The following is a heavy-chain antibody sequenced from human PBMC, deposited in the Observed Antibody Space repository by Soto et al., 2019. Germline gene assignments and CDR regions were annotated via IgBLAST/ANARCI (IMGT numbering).Heavy chain of an antibody. Sequence: LSETLSLTCTVSGGSISSYYWSWIRQPPGKGLEWIGYIYYSGSTNYNPSLKSRVTISVDTSKNQFSLKLSSVTAADTAVYYCARVRPYYDILTGYYAHDAFDIWGQGTMVTISS. CDR2: IYYSGST. D-gene: IGHD3-9*01. J-gene: IGHJ3*02. V-gene: IGHV4-59*01. CDR3: ARVRPYYDILTGYYAHDAFDI. CDR1: GGSISSYY.